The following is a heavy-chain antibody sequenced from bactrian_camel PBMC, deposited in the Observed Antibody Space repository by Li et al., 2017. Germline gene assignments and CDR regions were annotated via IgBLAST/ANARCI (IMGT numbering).Heavy chain of an antibody. D-gene: IGHD2*01. CDR1: AHFNTTGC. CDR3: ATEGSWLPPSD. J-gene: IGHJ4*01. CDR2: IGTAGGRT. V-gene: IGHV3-3*01. Sequence: HVQLVESGGDSVQAGGSLTLSCAHSAHFNTTGCVGWFRQAPGKEREGVAGIGTAGGRTWVADSVKGRFTISRDNAKNTLYLQMNSLKTEDTAMYYCATEGSWLPPSDWGQGTQVTVS.